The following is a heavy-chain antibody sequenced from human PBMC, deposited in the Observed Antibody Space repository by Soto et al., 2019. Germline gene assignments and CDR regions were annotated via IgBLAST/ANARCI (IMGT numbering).Heavy chain of an antibody. V-gene: IGHV3-23*01. J-gene: IGHJ6*02. CDR3: ARTDSSGWSTRYGMDV. CDR2: ISGGGGDT. D-gene: IGHD6-19*01. CDR1: GFTFSNHA. Sequence: EVQLLESGGGSVQPGGYLRLSCAASGFTFSNHAMAWLRQVPGKGLEWDSGISGGGGDTYHADYVRGRFTISRDNSKNTLYLQMNSLRAEDAAVYYCARTDSSGWSTRYGMDVWGQGTTVTVSS.